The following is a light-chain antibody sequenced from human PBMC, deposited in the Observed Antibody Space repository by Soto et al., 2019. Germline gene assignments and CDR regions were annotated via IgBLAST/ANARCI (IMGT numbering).Light chain of an antibody. CDR3: SSYAGSNISVV. CDR2: EVS. V-gene: IGLV2-8*01. Sequence: QSALTQPPSASGSPGQSVTISCTGTSSDVGGYNYVSWYQQHPGKAPKLMIYEVSKRPSGVPDRFSGSKSGNTDSLTVSGLQAEDEADYYYSSYAGSNISVVFGGGTKLTVL. J-gene: IGLJ2*01. CDR1: SSDVGGYNY.